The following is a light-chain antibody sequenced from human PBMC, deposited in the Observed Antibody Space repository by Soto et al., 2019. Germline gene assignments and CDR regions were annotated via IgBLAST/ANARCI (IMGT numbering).Light chain of an antibody. J-gene: IGKJ5*01. CDR1: QSVSSSY. V-gene: IGKV3-20*01. Sequence: VLTHALVTVSLQPTERATLHCRASQSVSSSYLAWYQQKPGQAPSLLIYGASRRATGIPDRFSGSGSGTDFTLTIIRLEPEDFAVYYCQQYDSSPITFGQGRRLE. CDR3: QQYDSSPIT. CDR2: GAS.